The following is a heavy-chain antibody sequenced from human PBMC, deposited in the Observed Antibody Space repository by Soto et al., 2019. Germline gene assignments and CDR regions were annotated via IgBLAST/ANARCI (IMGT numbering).Heavy chain of an antibody. V-gene: IGHV1-3*01. J-gene: IGHJ5*02. Sequence: ASVKVSCKASGYTFTSYAMHWVRQAPGQRLEWMGWINAGNGNTKYSQKFQGRVTITRDTSASTAYMELSSLRSEDTAVYYCARDLVSDSSWTTFDPWGQGTLGTGS. CDR2: INAGNGNT. CDR3: ARDLVSDSSWTTFDP. D-gene: IGHD6-13*01. CDR1: GYTFTSYA.